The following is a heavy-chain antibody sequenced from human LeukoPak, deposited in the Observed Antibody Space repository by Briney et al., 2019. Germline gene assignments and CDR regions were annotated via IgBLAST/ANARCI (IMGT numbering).Heavy chain of an antibody. CDR1: GFTFSNYW. CDR2: ISSSGSTI. Sequence: PGGSLRLSCAASGFTFSNYWMNWVRQAPGKGLEWVSYISSSGSTIYYADSVKGRFTISRDNAKNSLYLQMNSLRAEDTAVYYCASRMLAGVLGWGQGTLVTVSS. CDR3: ASRMLAGVLG. J-gene: IGHJ4*02. V-gene: IGHV3-48*04. D-gene: IGHD6-19*01.